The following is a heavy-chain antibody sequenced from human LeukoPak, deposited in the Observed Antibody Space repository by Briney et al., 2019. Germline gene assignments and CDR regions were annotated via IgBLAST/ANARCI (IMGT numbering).Heavy chain of an antibody. CDR1: GFSFSGSG. V-gene: IGHV3-33*06. CDR3: AKDQPKSHNAFDI. CDR2: IWYDGSDK. J-gene: IGHJ3*02. Sequence: GGSLRLSCAASGFSFSGSGMHWVRQAPGKGLEWVAVIWYDGSDKDYADSVKGRFIIPRDNSKNTLYLQMNSLRAEDTAVYYCAKDQPKSHNAFDIWGQGTMVTVSS.